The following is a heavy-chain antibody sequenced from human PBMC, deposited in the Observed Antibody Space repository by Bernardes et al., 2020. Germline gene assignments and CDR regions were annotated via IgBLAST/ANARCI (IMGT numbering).Heavy chain of an antibody. CDR3: ARNLKCGGDGYADY. V-gene: IGHV2-5*02. J-gene: IGHJ4*02. CDR1: GFSLSTSGVG. CDR2: IYWDDDK. D-gene: IGHD2-21*01. Sequence: SGPTLVKPTQTLTLTCTFSGFSLSTSGVGVGWIRQPPGKALEWLALIYWDDDKRYSPSLKSRLTITKDTSKNQVVLTMTNMDPVDTATYYCARNLKCGGDGYADYWGKGTLVTVSS.